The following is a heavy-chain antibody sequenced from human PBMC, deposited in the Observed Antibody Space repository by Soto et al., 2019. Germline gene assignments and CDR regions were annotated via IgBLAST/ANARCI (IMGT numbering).Heavy chain of an antibody. CDR1: GGSISSGGYY. Sequence: QVQLQQSGPGLVKPSQTLSLTCTVSGGSISSGGYYWSWIRQHPGKGLEWIGYIYSSGSTYYNPSLRSLVTISVYTSKKQFSLKLSSVTAADTAVYYCARVHEFWSGYYRRGGIFDYWGQGTLVTVCS. J-gene: IGHJ4*02. V-gene: IGHV4-31*01. D-gene: IGHD3-3*01. CDR2: IYSSGST. CDR3: ARVHEFWSGYYRRGGIFDY.